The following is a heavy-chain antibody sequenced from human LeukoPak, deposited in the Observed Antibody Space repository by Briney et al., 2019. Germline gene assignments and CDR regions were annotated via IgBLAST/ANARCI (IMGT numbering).Heavy chain of an antibody. J-gene: IGHJ6*03. CDR3: ARGRLWFGELLHYYYMDV. V-gene: IGHV4-61*02. Sequence: SQTLSLTCTVSGGSISSGSYYWSWIRQPAGKGLEWIGRIYTSGSTNYNPSLKSRVTISVDTSKNQFSLKLSSVTAADTAVYYCARGRLWFGELLHYYYMDVWGKGTTVTISS. CDR2: IYTSGST. D-gene: IGHD3-10*01. CDR1: GGSISSGSYY.